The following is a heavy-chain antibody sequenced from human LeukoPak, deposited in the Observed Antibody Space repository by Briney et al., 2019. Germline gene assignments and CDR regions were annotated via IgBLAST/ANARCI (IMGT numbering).Heavy chain of an antibody. J-gene: IGHJ4*02. CDR2: IYYSGST. Sequence: SETLSLTCTVSGGSISSGDYYWSWIRQPPGKGLEWIGYIYYSGSTYYNPSLKSRVTISVDTSKNRFSLKLSSVTAADTAVYYCARGRGYSYVDYWGQGTLVTVSS. V-gene: IGHV4-30-4*02. CDR1: GGSISSGDYY. CDR3: ARGRGYSYVDY. D-gene: IGHD5-18*01.